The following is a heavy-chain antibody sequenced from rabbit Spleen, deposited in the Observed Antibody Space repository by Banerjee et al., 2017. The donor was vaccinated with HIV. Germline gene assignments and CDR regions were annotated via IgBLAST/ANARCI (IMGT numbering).Heavy chain of an antibody. J-gene: IGHJ6*01. CDR3: ARDSASSFSSYGMDL. Sequence: QSLEESGGGLVKPGASLTLTCTASGFSFSSSDYMCWVRQAPGKGLEWIACIDAGSSGFTYFASWAKGRFTCSKTSSTTVTLQMTSLTAADTATYFCARDSASSFSSYGMDLWGPGTLVTVS. D-gene: IGHD8-1*01. CDR2: IDAGSSGFT. CDR1: GFSFSSSDY. V-gene: IGHV1S40*01.